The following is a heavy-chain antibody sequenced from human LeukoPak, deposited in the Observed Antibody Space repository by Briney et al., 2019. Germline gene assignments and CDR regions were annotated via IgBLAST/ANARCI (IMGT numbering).Heavy chain of an antibody. CDR1: GYTFTSYD. CDR2: MNPNSGNT. D-gene: IGHD3-9*01. Sequence: ASVKVSCKASGYTFTSYDINWVRQATGQGLEWMGWMNPNSGNTGYAQKFQGRVTMTRNTSISTAYMELSSLRSEDTAVYYCAAELSGLTGNDYWGQGTLVTVSS. V-gene: IGHV1-8*01. CDR3: AAELSGLTGNDY. J-gene: IGHJ4*02.